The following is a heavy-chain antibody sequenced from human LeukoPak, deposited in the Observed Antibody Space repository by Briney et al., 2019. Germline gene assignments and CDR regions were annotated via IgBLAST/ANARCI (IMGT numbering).Heavy chain of an antibody. Sequence: ASVKVSCKASGYTFTGYYMHWVRQAPGQGPEWMGWIKPNSGDTNYAQKFQGRVTMTRDTSISTAYMELSRLRSDDTAVYYCASARYYYDSSGYYYSGLDAFDIWGQGTMVTVSS. CDR3: ASARYYYDSSGYYYSGLDAFDI. CDR1: GYTFTGYY. V-gene: IGHV1-2*02. D-gene: IGHD3-22*01. CDR2: IKPNSGDT. J-gene: IGHJ3*02.